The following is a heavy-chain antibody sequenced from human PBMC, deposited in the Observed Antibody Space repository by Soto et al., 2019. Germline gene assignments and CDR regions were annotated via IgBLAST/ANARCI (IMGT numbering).Heavy chain of an antibody. CDR2: INAGNGNT. Sequence: QVQLGQSGAEEKKPGASVKVSCKASGYTFTSYAMHWVRQAPGQRLEWMGWINAGNGNTEYSQKFQGRVTITRDTSASTAYMELSTLRSEDTAVYYCARSIVVVTALDYWGQGTLVTVSS. CDR1: GYTFTSYA. V-gene: IGHV1-3*05. J-gene: IGHJ4*02. D-gene: IGHD2-21*02. CDR3: ARSIVVVTALDY.